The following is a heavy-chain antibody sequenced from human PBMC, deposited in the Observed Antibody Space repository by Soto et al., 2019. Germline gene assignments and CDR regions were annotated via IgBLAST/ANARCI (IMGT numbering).Heavy chain of an antibody. CDR1: GGSFSGYY. V-gene: IGHV4-34*01. CDR3: ARWASY. Sequence: SETLSLSCDVSGGSFSGYYWTWIRQPPGKGLEWIGEMNRSGGINYNPSLVSRVTISADTSKNQFSLKLTSVTAADTAVYFCARWASYWGQGALVTVSS. J-gene: IGHJ4*02. CDR2: MNRSGGI.